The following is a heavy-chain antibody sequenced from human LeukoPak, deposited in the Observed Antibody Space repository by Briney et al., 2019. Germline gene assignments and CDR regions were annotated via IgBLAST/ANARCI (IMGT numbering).Heavy chain of an antibody. V-gene: IGHV3-53*01. D-gene: IGHD3-10*01. CDR3: ARSLRVRGVPDYMDV. Sequence: GGSLRLSCAASGFTVSSNYMSWVRQAPGKGLEWVSVIYSGGSTYYADSVKGRFTISRDNSKNMLYLQMNSLRADDTAVYYCARSLRVRGVPDYMDVWGKGTTATISS. J-gene: IGHJ6*03. CDR2: IYSGGST. CDR1: GFTVSSNY.